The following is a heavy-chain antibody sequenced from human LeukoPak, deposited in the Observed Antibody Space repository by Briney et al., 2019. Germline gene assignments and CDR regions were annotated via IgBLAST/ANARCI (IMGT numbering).Heavy chain of an antibody. CDR3: ARDRDYGFRPDY. D-gene: IGHD4-17*01. CDR2: ISGSGGST. V-gene: IGHV3-23*01. J-gene: IGHJ4*02. CDR1: GFTFSSYA. Sequence: GGSLRLSCAASGFTFSSYAMSWVRQAPGKGLEWVSAISGSGGSTYYADSVKGRLTISRDNAKNLLYLQMNSLRAEDTAVYYCARDRDYGFRPDYWGQGTLVTVSS.